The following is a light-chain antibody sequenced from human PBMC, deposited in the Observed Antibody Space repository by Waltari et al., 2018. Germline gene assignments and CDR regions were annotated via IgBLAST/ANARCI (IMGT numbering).Light chain of an antibody. V-gene: IGKV3-11*01. J-gene: IGKJ4*01. CDR2: DAS. CDR1: QSVGSY. CDR3: QQRSNWPPLT. Sequence: EIVLTQSPATLYLSPGARATLFCSASQSVGSYLAWYQQKPGQAPRLLIYDASNRATGIPARFSGSGSGTDFTLTISSLEPEEFAVYYCQQRSNWPPLTCGGGTKVGIK.